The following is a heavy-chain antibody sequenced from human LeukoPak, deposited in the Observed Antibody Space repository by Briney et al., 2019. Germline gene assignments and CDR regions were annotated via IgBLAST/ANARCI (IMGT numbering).Heavy chain of an antibody. CDR3: ARDRSYCGGDCYHDAFDI. V-gene: IGHV4-39*07. CDR1: GGSISSSSYY. J-gene: IGHJ3*02. D-gene: IGHD2-21*02. CDR2: IYYSGST. Sequence: SETLSLTCTVSGGSISSSSYYWGWIRQPPGKGLEWIGSIYYSGSTYYNPSLKSRVTISVDTSKNQFSLKLSSVTAADTAVYYCARDRSYCGGDCYHDAFDIWGQGTMVTVSS.